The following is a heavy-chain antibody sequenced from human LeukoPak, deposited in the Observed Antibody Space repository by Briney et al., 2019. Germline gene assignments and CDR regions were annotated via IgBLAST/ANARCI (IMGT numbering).Heavy chain of an antibody. D-gene: IGHD2-15*01. V-gene: IGHV3-23*01. CDR1: GFTFSTYA. CDR3: AKSPVSSCRGSFCYPFDY. Sequence: GGSLRLSCAASGFTFSTYAMRWVRQIPGQGLEWVSPISGSDDGTYYAHSVKGRFTISRDNSRNTLYLQMNTLRAEDTAVYFCAKSPVSSCRGSFCYPFDYWGQGDLVTVSS. J-gene: IGHJ4*02. CDR2: ISGSDDGT.